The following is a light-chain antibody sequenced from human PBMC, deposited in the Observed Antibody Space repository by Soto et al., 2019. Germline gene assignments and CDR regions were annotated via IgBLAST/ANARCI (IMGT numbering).Light chain of an antibody. CDR3: SSYTSSSTYV. CDR1: SSDVGGSNG. CDR2: DVS. J-gene: IGLJ1*01. V-gene: IGLV2-18*02. Sequence: QSALTQPPSVSGSPGQSVAISCTGTSSDVGGSNGVSWYQHPPGTAPKLIIYDVSNRPSGVPDRFSGSKSGNTASLIISGLQAEDEGDYYCSSYTSSSTYVFGTGTKVTVL.